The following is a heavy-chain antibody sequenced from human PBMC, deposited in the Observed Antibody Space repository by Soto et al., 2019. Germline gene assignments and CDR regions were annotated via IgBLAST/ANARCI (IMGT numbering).Heavy chain of an antibody. CDR2: ISTYSGDT. Sequence: ASVKVSCKASGYTFFTYDISWVRQAPGQGLEWMGWISTYSGDTKYAQKFQGRVTMTTDTSTTTAYLELRSLRSDDTAVYYCARHHGPTTSENWFDPGGQGTLVTVSS. D-gene: IGHD5-12*01. CDR3: ARHHGPTTSENWFDP. V-gene: IGHV1-18*01. J-gene: IGHJ5*02. CDR1: GYTFFTYD.